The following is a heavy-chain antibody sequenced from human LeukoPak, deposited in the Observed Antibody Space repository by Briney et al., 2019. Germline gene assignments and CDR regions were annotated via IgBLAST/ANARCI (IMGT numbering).Heavy chain of an antibody. Sequence: ASVKVSCKASGYTFTSYGISWVRQAPGQGLEWMGWISAYNGNTNYAQKLQGRVTMTTDTSTSTAYMELRSLRSDDTAVYYCARRGDSKELLWFGELIRYEMDVWGQGTTVTVSS. V-gene: IGHV1-18*01. CDR2: ISAYNGNT. CDR3: ARRGDSKELLWFGELIRYEMDV. J-gene: IGHJ6*02. D-gene: IGHD3-10*01. CDR1: GYTFTSYG.